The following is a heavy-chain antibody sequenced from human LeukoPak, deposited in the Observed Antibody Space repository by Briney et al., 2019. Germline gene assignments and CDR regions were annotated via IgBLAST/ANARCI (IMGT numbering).Heavy chain of an antibody. CDR2: ISWNSGSI. CDR1: GFTFDDYA. D-gene: IGHD2-15*01. CDR3: ARDLGYCSGSTCYVGYFDY. J-gene: IGHJ4*02. V-gene: IGHV3-9*01. Sequence: QPGRSLRLSCAASGFTFDDYAMHWVRQAPGKGLEWVSGISWNSGSIGYADSVKGRFTISRDNAKNSLYLQMNSLRAEDTAVYYCARDLGYCSGSTCYVGYFDYWGQGTQVTVSS.